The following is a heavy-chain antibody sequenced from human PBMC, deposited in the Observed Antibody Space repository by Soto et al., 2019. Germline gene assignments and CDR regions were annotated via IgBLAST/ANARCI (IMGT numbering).Heavy chain of an antibody. J-gene: IGHJ4*02. Sequence: QVQLQESGPGLVKPSETLSLTCTVSGGSIISGYWSWIRQPPGKGLEWIGYISYSGNTNYNPSLKSRVTMSVDTPKNQFSLRLSSVTTADTAVYYCAGLRGYAGSPIDYWGQGTPVTVSS. D-gene: IGHD2-15*01. CDR3: AGLRGYAGSPIDY. CDR2: ISYSGNT. V-gene: IGHV4-59*01. CDR1: GGSIISGY.